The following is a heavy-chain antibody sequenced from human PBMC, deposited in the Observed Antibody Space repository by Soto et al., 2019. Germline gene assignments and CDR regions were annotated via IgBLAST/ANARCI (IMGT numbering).Heavy chain of an antibody. J-gene: IGHJ6*02. D-gene: IGHD5-12*01. Sequence: SETLSLTCAVSGGSISSSNWWSWVRQPPGKGLEWIGEIYHSGSTNYNPSLKSRVTISVDKSKNQFSLKLSSVTAADTAVYYCARDRAYSGYGTNYYYYGMDVWGQGTTVT. CDR1: GGSISSSNW. V-gene: IGHV4-4*02. CDR2: IYHSGST. CDR3: ARDRAYSGYGTNYYYYGMDV.